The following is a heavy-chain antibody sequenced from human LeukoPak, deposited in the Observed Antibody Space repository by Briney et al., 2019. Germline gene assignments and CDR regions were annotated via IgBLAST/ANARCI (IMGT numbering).Heavy chain of an antibody. V-gene: IGHV4-39*07. D-gene: IGHD5-18*01. CDR3: ARVGYSYATGY. J-gene: IGHJ4*02. CDR2: IYYSGST. CDR1: GGSISSSSYY. Sequence: SETLSLTCTVSGGSISSSSYYWGWIRQPPGKGLEWIGSIYYSGSTYYNPSLKSRVTISVDTSKNQFSLKLSSVTAADTAVYYCARVGYSYATGYWGQGTLVTVSS.